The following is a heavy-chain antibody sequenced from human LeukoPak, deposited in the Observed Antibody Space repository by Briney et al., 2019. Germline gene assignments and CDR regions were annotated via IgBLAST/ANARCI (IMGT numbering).Heavy chain of an antibody. CDR1: GFTFSSCS. CDR3: ARDRTIGPFVVVPAAGIY. V-gene: IGHV3-21*01. CDR2: ISSSSSYI. J-gene: IGHJ4*02. Sequence: GGSLRLSCAASGFTFSSCSMNWVRQAPGKGLEWVSSISSSSSYIYYADSVKGRFTISRDNAKNSLYLQMSSLRAEDTAVYYCARDRTIGPFVVVPAAGIYWGQGTLVTVSS. D-gene: IGHD2-2*01.